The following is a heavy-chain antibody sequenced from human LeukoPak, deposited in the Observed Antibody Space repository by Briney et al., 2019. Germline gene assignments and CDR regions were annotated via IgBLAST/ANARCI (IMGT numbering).Heavy chain of an antibody. V-gene: IGHV3-9*01. J-gene: IGHJ3*02. Sequence: PGGSLRLSCAASGFTFDDYAIHWVRQAPGRGLEWVSGIRWNSDNINYADSVKGRFTISRDNAKNSLYLQMNSLRVEDTALYYCSKDVTAVGATSAFDIWGRGTMVTVSS. CDR2: IRWNSDNI. D-gene: IGHD1-26*01. CDR3: SKDVTAVGATSAFDI. CDR1: GFTFDDYA.